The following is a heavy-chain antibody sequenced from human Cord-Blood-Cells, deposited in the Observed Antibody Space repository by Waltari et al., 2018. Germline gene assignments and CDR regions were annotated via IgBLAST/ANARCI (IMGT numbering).Heavy chain of an antibody. CDR1: GGSISSRSYY. Sequence: QLQLQESGPGLVKPSETLSLTCTVSGGSISSRSYYWGWIRQPPGKGLEWIGSIYYSGSTYYNPSLKSRVTISVDTSKNQFSLKLSSVTAADTAVYYCARPRYSSSWYVDYWGQGTLVTVSS. CDR3: ARPRYSSSWYVDY. V-gene: IGHV4-39*01. D-gene: IGHD6-13*01. CDR2: IYYSGST. J-gene: IGHJ4*02.